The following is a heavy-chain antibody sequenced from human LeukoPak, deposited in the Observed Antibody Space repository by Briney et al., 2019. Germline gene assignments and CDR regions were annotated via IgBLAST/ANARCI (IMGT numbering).Heavy chain of an antibody. V-gene: IGHV3-23*01. CDR3: ATGSSSDCINF. Sequence: PGGSLRLSCATSGFTFSSYVMNWVRQAPGQGLEWVSSISGSGGSTYYADSVKGRFTISRDNSKNTLYLQMSSLRAEDTAVYYCATGSSSDCINFWGQGTLVTVSS. J-gene: IGHJ4*02. CDR1: GFTFSSYV. D-gene: IGHD6-19*01. CDR2: ISGSGGST.